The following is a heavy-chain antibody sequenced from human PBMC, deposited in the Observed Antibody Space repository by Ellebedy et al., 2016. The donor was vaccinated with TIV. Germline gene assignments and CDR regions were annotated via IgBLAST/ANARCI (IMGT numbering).Heavy chain of an antibody. CDR2: IYYSGST. V-gene: IGHV4-39*01. CDR3: ARRGYYNWFDP. D-gene: IGHD3-3*01. Sequence: SETLSLTXTVSGGSISDSSYHWGWIRQPPGKGLEWIVTIYYSGSTYYNPSLKSRVSISIDTSKNQFSLKLSSVTASNTAVYYCARRGYYNWFDPWGQGTLVTVSS. CDR1: GGSISDSSYH. J-gene: IGHJ5*02.